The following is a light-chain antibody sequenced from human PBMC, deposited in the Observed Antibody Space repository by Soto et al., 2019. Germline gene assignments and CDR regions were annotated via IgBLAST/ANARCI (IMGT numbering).Light chain of an antibody. V-gene: IGKV1-27*01. CDR1: QGISNY. CDR3: QKYSSAPFT. Sequence: DIQMTQSPSSLSASVGDRVTITCRASQGISNYVAWYQQKPGTAPKVLISAASTLQSGIPSRFSGSGFGTDFTLNISSLQPEDVATYYCQKYSSAPFTFGTGTKVEIK. J-gene: IGKJ3*01. CDR2: AAS.